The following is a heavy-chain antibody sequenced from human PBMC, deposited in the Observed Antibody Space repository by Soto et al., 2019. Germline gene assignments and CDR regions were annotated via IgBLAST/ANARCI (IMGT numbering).Heavy chain of an antibody. J-gene: IGHJ6*02. CDR2: IRSKAYGGTT. V-gene: IGHV3-49*04. CDR1: GCTFGDYA. D-gene: IGHD4-17*01. CDR3: TSSTVTTWHYYYGMDV. Sequence: GGSLRLSCTAAGCTFGDYAMSWVRQAPGKGLEWVGFIRSKAYGGTTEYAASVKGRFTISRDDSKSIAYLQMNSLKTEDTAVYYCTSSTVTTWHYYYGMDVWGQGTTVTVSS.